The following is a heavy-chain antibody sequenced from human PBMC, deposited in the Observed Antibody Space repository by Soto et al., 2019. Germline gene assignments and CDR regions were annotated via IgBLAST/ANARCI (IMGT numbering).Heavy chain of an antibody. CDR3: AKGERQWLVTSDFNY. D-gene: IGHD6-19*01. V-gene: IGHV3-30*18. J-gene: IGHJ4*02. CDR2: VSHDGRNT. Sequence: VQLVESGGGVVQPGRSLRLSCAASGFTFSDYAMHWVRQAPGKGLEWVAVVSHDGRNTHYADSVKGRFTTSRDSSKKTVSLEMTSRRAEDTAVYYCAKGERQWLVTSDFNYWGQGDLVTVSS. CDR1: GFTFSDYA.